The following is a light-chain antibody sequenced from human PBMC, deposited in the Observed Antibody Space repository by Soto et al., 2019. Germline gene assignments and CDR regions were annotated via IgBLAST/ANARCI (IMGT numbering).Light chain of an antibody. Sequence: QSVLTQPPSASGSPGQSVTISCTGTSSDVGAYNYVSWYQQHPGKAPKLMIYEVIKRPSGVPDRFSGSKSGNTASLTVSGLQAEDEADYYCTSYAASNNYDFGTGTKVTVL. CDR2: EVI. CDR1: SSDVGAYNY. J-gene: IGLJ1*01. CDR3: TSYAASNNYD. V-gene: IGLV2-8*01.